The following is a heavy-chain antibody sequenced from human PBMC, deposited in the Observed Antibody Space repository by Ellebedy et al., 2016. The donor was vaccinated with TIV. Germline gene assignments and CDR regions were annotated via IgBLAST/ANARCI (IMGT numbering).Heavy chain of an antibody. D-gene: IGHD3-22*01. V-gene: IGHV3-48*04. CDR2: ISSSSSTI. J-gene: IGHJ4*02. Sequence: GESLKISXAASGFTFSSYSMNWVRQAPGKGLEWVSYISSSSSTIYYADSVKGRFTISRDNAKNSLYLQMNSLRAEDTAVYYCARDPVVFRDSSGAYFDYWGQGTLVTVSS. CDR3: ARDPVVFRDSSGAYFDY. CDR1: GFTFSSYS.